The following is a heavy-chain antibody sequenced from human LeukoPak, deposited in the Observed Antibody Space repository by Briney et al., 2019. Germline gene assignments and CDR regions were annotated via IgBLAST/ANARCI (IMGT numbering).Heavy chain of an antibody. Sequence: KPSETLSLTCAVYGGSFSVYYWSWIRQPPGKVLEWIGEINHSGSTNYNPSLKSRVTISVDTSKNQFSLKLSSVTAADTAVYYCARYYYDSSGYYKDAFDIWGQGTMVTVSS. CDR3: ARYYYDSSGYYKDAFDI. CDR1: GGSFSVYY. D-gene: IGHD3-22*01. CDR2: INHSGST. J-gene: IGHJ3*02. V-gene: IGHV4-34*01.